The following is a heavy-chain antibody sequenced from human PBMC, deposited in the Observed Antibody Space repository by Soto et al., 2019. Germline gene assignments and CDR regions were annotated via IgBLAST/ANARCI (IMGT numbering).Heavy chain of an antibody. CDR2: IIPKFGAT. V-gene: IGHV1-69*13. CDR3: ARHYYLGSGSYYPAYFDS. Sequence: SVKVSCKASGGTFIIYPITWVRQAPGQGLEWMGRIIPKFGATNYAQSFQGRVTITADESTSTAYLELSSLRSDDTAVYYCARHYYLGSGSYYPAYFDSWGQGTLVTVSS. D-gene: IGHD3-10*01. CDR1: GGTFIIYP. J-gene: IGHJ4*02.